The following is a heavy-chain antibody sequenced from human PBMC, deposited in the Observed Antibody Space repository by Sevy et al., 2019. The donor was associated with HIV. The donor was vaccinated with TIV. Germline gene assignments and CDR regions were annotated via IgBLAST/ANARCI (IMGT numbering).Heavy chain of an antibody. CDR3: AKTVGWELLGRLDY. Sequence: GSLRLSCAASGFTFSSYAMSWVRQAPGKGLEWVSAISGSGGSTYYADSVKGRFTISRDNSKNTLYLQMNSLRAEDTAVYYCAKTVGWELLGRLDYWGQGTLVTVSS. CDR1: GFTFSSYA. V-gene: IGHV3-23*01. CDR2: ISGSGGST. J-gene: IGHJ4*02. D-gene: IGHD1-26*01.